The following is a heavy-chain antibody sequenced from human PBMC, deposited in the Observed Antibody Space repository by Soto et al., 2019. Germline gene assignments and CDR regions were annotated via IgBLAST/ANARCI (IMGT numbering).Heavy chain of an antibody. D-gene: IGHD2-15*01. Sequence: GASVKVSCKASGYTFTSYGISWVRQAPGQGLEWMGWISAYNGNTNYAQKLQGRVTLTTETSTSTAYMELRSLRSDDTALYYCARCSGGSCYPTDFDYGGQGTLVTVSS. J-gene: IGHJ4*02. CDR3: ARCSGGSCYPTDFDY. CDR1: GYTFTSYG. CDR2: ISAYNGNT. V-gene: IGHV1-18*01.